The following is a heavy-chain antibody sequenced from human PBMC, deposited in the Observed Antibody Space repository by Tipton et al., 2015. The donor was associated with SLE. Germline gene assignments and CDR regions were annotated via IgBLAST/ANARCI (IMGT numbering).Heavy chain of an antibody. D-gene: IGHD3-3*01. CDR3: ARFSPWTYYDFWSGYYYFDY. CDR2: ISAYNGNT. Sequence: QVQLVQSGAEVKKPGASVKVSCKASGYTFTSYGISWVRQAPGQGLEWMGWISAYNGNTNYAQKLQGRVTMTTDTSTSTAYMELRSLRSDDTAVYYCARFSPWTYYDFWSGYYYFDYWGQGTLVTVSS. CDR1: GYTFTSYG. J-gene: IGHJ4*02. V-gene: IGHV1-18*01.